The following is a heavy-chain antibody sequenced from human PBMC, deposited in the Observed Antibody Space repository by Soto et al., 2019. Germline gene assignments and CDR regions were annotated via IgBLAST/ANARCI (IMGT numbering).Heavy chain of an antibody. CDR2: LNEDGSFT. D-gene: IGHD3-10*01. J-gene: IGHJ6*02. V-gene: IGHV3-74*01. Sequence: GESLKISCVASEFTFSSYWMHWVRQVPGKGLVWVSRLNEDGSFTTYADSVKGRFTISRDNAKKTLYLQMSSLRAEDTAVYYCARDLSGRADVWGQGTTVTVSS. CDR1: EFTFSSYW. CDR3: ARDLSGRADV.